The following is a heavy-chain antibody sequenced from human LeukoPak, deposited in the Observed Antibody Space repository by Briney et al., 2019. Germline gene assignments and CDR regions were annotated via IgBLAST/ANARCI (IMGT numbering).Heavy chain of an antibody. D-gene: IGHD6-13*01. CDR2: IYYSGST. J-gene: IGHJ4*02. CDR3: AREEYSSSRTLR. V-gene: IGHV4-34*01. Sequence: SETLSLTCAVYGGSFSGYYWSWIRQPPGKGLEWIGSIYYSGSTYYNPSLKSRVTISVDTSKNQFSLKLSSVTAADTAVYYCAREEYSSSRTLRWGQGTLVTVSS. CDR1: GGSFSGYY.